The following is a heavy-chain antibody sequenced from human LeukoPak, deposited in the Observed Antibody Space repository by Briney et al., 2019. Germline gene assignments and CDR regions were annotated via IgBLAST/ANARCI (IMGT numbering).Heavy chain of an antibody. CDR3: RRGFEWLES. CDR1: GFTLNPYW. Sequence: GGSLRLSCSVWGFTLNPYWMMWLRQAPGKGLKWVASVNEDGSEKYLVDSVKGRFTISRDNAKNSLFLQLHSLSAEDTAVYYCRRGFEWLESWGQGTQVTVFS. CDR2: VNEDGSEK. J-gene: IGHJ4*02. D-gene: IGHD3-9*01. V-gene: IGHV3-7*05.